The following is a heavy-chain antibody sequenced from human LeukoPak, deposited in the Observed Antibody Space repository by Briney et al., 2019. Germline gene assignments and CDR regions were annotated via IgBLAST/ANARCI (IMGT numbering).Heavy chain of an antibody. CDR1: GGSISSSRYY. Sequence: SSETLSLTCTVSGGSISSSRYYWRWIRQPPGKGLEWIGSIYYSGRTYYNPSLKSRVTISVDTSKNQFSLKLSSVTAADTAVYYCARHPQRHARYVGATPFDYWGQGTLVTVSS. D-gene: IGHD1-26*01. CDR2: IYYSGRT. J-gene: IGHJ4*02. CDR3: ARHPQRHARYVGATPFDY. V-gene: IGHV4-39*01.